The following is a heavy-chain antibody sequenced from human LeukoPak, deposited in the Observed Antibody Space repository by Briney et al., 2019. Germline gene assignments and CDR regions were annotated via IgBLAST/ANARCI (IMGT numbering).Heavy chain of an antibody. D-gene: IGHD3-22*01. Sequence: GGSLRLSCVASGFPFEDYTMHWVRQSPGKTLEWVSLISWDGTTYYTDSVKGRFTISRDNSKNSLYLQMDTLRSEDTAFYYCVKDLSYESSGHVLEYWGQGTLVTVSS. V-gene: IGHV3-43*01. CDR3: VKDLSYESSGHVLEY. J-gene: IGHJ4*02. CDR2: ISWDGTT. CDR1: GFPFEDYT.